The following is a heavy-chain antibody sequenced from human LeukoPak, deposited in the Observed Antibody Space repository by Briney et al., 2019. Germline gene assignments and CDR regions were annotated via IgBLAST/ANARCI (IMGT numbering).Heavy chain of an antibody. D-gene: IGHD3-3*01. CDR2: VKSKADCRTI. J-gene: IGHJ4*02. CDR1: GFTFSHAW. V-gene: IGHV3-15*01. Sequence: GGSVRLSCAASGFTFSHAWMTWVRQAPGKGLEWLGRVKSKADCRTIDYAAPVKGRFTISRDDSKNTLYLKMNSLKTEDTAVYYCTTDRDTYYDFWSGPDYWGQGTLVTVSS. CDR3: TTDRDTYYDFWSGPDY.